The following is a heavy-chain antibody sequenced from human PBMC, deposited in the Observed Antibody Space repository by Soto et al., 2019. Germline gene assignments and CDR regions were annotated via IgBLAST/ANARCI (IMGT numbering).Heavy chain of an antibody. V-gene: IGHV4-59*01. D-gene: IGHD2-2*01. CDR3: GRGRGGWFINQLLNAFDI. CDR2: IYYSGST. Sequence: SETLSLTCTVSGGSISSYYWSWIRPPPQKGLEWIGYIYYSGSTNYNPSLKSRVTISVDTSKNQFSLKLSSVTAADTAVYYCGRGRGGWFINQLLNAFDIWGQGTMVTVSS. CDR1: GGSISSYY. J-gene: IGHJ3*02.